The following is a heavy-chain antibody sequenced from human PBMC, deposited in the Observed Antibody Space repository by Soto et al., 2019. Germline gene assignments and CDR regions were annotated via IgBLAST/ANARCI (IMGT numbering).Heavy chain of an antibody. D-gene: IGHD3-10*02. CDR1: GYTFTAYY. CDR3: ARGGQVEILFEEGLSDPWGVGDV. J-gene: IGHJ6*02. Sequence: QVQLVQSGAEVKKPGASVKVSCKASGYTFTAYYLHWVRQAPGQGPEWMGWINPNSGDTNYTEMVRGRVTISRDNSKNTVHMELSSLRGDDTAVYYCARGGQVEILFEEGLSDPWGVGDVCSQGTAVTV. CDR2: INPNSGDT. V-gene: IGHV1-2*02.